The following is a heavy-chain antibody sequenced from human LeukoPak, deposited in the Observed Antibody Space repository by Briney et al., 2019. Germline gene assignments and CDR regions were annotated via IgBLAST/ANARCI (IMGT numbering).Heavy chain of an antibody. Sequence: GGSLRLSCAASGFTFSSYNMNWVRQAPGKGLEWVSSISSSSSYIYYADSVKGRFTISRDSAKNSLYLQMNSLRAEDTAVYYCARVRGYSDAFDIWGQGTMVTVSS. CDR1: GFTFSSYN. CDR3: ARVRGYSDAFDI. V-gene: IGHV3-21*01. CDR2: ISSSSSYI. D-gene: IGHD5-18*01. J-gene: IGHJ3*02.